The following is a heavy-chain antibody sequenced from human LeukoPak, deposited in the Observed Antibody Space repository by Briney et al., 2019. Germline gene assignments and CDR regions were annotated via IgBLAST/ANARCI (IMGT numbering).Heavy chain of an antibody. CDR1: GGSISSSSYY. CDR2: IYYSGST. CDR3: ASTGSSSSSSYYFNY. V-gene: IGHV4-39*01. D-gene: IGHD6-6*01. J-gene: IGHJ4*02. Sequence: SETLSLTCTVSGGSISSSSYYWGWIRQPPGKGLEWTGSIYYSGSTYYNASLKSRLTISVDTSKNQFSLNLSSVTAADTADYYCASTGSSSSSSYYFNYWGQGSLVTVSS.